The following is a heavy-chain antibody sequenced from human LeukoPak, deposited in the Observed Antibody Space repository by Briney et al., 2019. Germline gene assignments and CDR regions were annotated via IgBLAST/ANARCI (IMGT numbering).Heavy chain of an antibody. CDR2: INPSGGST. V-gene: IGHV1-46*01. Sequence: ASVKVSCKASGYTFTTYYMHWVRQAPGQGLEWMGVINPSGGSTFYAQKFQGRVTMTRDTSTSTVYMELSSLRSDDTAVYYCARAEEVTGPMDSWGQGTLVTVSS. CDR1: GYTFTTYY. D-gene: IGHD2-21*02. CDR3: ARAEEVTGPMDS. J-gene: IGHJ4*02.